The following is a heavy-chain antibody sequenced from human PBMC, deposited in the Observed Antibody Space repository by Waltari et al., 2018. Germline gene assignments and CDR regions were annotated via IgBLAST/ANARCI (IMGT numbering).Heavy chain of an antibody. CDR1: GFIFSTYA. D-gene: IGHD6-19*01. CDR3: ARENRQWLAPEPYYFDY. Sequence: QVQLVESGGGVVQPGRSLRLSCAASGFIFSTYAMHWVRQAPGKSLVCVAVLAYYGSNKYYADSLKGRFTIARDNSNNTLYLQMNTLTPEDTAVYFCARENRQWLAPEPYYFDYWGLGTLVTVTS. V-gene: IGHV3-30*01. J-gene: IGHJ4*02. CDR2: LAYYGSNK.